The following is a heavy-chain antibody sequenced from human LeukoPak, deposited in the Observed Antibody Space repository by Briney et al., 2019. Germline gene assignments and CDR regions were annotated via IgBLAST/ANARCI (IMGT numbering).Heavy chain of an antibody. J-gene: IGHJ3*01. CDR2: TSSDLNVK. CDR3: ANRRDGVWPS. V-gene: IGHV3-30-3*01. D-gene: IGHD2-8*01. CDR1: GFTFRNYV. Sequence: PGGSLRLSCAASGFTFRNYVIHWVRQAPGKGLEWVAVTSSDLNVKLYADSVKGRFTISRDNSRSTLYLQMNSLRAEDTAIYYCANRRDGVWPSWGQGTMVTVSS.